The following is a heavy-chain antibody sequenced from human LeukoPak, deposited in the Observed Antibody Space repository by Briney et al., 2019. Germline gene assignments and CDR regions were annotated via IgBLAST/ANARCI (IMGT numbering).Heavy chain of an antibody. Sequence: GGSLRPSCAASGFTFSSYGMHWVRQAPGKGLEWVAVISYDGSNKYYADSVKGRFTISRDNSKNTLYLQMNSLRAEDTAVYYCAKDHGYSYVSGYFDYWGQGTLVTVSS. V-gene: IGHV3-30*18. D-gene: IGHD5-18*01. CDR2: ISYDGSNK. J-gene: IGHJ4*02. CDR3: AKDHGYSYVSGYFDY. CDR1: GFTFSSYG.